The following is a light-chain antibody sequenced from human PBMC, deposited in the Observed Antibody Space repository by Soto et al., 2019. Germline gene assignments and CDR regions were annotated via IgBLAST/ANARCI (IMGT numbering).Light chain of an antibody. CDR2: DVS. CDR3: CSYAATDVI. J-gene: IGLJ2*01. CDR1: SSNVGSYNL. V-gene: IGLV2-11*01. Sequence: QSALTQPRSVSGSPGQSVTISCTGTSSNVGSYNLVSWYQQHPGKVPKLMIYDVSTRPSGVPDRFSGSKSGNTASLTISGLEAEDEANYYCCSYAATDVIFGGGTQLTVL.